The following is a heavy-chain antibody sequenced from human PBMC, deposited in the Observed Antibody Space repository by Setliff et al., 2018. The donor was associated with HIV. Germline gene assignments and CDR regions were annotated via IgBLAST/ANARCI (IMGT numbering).Heavy chain of an antibody. Sequence: ASVKVSCKPSGYTFTTYGLSWVRQAPGQGLEWMGWISTYSDETSYSQNLQGRLTMTTDTSTGTAYMELRSLRSDDTAVYYCARLGSGWSDSYYYAMDIWGQGTTVT. D-gene: IGHD6-19*01. CDR1: GYTFTTYG. CDR3: ARLGSGWSDSYYYAMDI. V-gene: IGHV1-18*01. J-gene: IGHJ6*02. CDR2: ISTYSDET.